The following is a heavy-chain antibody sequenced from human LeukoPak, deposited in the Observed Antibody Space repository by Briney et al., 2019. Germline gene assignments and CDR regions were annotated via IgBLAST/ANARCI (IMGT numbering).Heavy chain of an antibody. D-gene: IGHD2/OR15-2a*01. CDR1: GNYW. CDR2: INSDGSWT. V-gene: IGHV3-74*01. CDR3: VSFYEAY. Sequence: GGSLRLSCAASGNYWMHWVRQAPGKGLVWVSHINSDGSWTSYADSVKGRFTISKGNAKNTVYLQMNNLRAEDTAVYYCVSFYEAYWGRGTLVTVSS. J-gene: IGHJ4*02.